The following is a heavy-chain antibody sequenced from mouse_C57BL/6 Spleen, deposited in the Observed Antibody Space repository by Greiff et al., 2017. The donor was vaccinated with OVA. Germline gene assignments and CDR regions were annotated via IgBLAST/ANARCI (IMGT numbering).Heavy chain of an antibody. V-gene: IGHV1-50*01. Sequence: VQLQQPGAELVKPGASVKLSCKASGYTFTSYWMQWVKQRPGQGLEWIGEIDPSDSYTNYNQKFKGKGTLTVDKSYSTAYMPLRSLTSVDSSVYYCASPITTVVAGKYYYAMDYWGQGTSVTVSS. CDR1: GYTFTSYW. CDR2: IDPSDSYT. D-gene: IGHD1-1*01. J-gene: IGHJ4*01. CDR3: ASPITTVVAGKYYYAMDY.